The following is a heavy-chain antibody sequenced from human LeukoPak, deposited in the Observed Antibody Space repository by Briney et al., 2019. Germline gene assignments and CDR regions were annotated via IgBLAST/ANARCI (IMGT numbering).Heavy chain of an antibody. V-gene: IGHV3-23*01. J-gene: IGHJ4*02. CDR3: AKDNRYLAVVAATYDY. CDR2: ISGSGGST. CDR1: GFTFKNYA. D-gene: IGHD2-15*01. Sequence: PGGSLRLSCAASGFTFKNYAMSWVRQAPGKGLEWVSAISGSGGSTYYADSVKGRFTISRDNSKNTLYLQMNSLRAEDTAVYYCAKDNRYLAVVAATYDYWGQGTLVTVSS.